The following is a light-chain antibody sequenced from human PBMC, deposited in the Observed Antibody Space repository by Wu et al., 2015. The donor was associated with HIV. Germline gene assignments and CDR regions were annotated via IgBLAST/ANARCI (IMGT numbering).Light chain of an antibody. Sequence: DIQMTQSPSAMSASVGDRVTITCRATQDISSYLVWFQQKPGKVPKRLIYDASTLQIGVPSRFSGRGSGTEFTLTISSLQPEDSATYYCLQHKTYPWTFGQGTKVEIK. CDR2: DAS. CDR3: LQHKTYPWT. J-gene: IGKJ1*01. V-gene: IGKV1-17*03. CDR1: QDISSY.